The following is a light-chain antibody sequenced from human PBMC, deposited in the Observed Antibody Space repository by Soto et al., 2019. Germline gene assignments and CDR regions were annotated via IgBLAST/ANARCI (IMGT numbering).Light chain of an antibody. V-gene: IGKV3-15*01. CDR2: GAS. CDR1: QSVSSN. J-gene: IGKJ1*01. Sequence: EIVMTQSPATLSVSPGERATLSCRASQSVSSNLAWYQQKPGQAPRLLIYGASTRATGIPARFSGSGSGTEFTLIISSPQPEDFAVYYCQQYNNWPPWTFGQGTKVEIK. CDR3: QQYNNWPPWT.